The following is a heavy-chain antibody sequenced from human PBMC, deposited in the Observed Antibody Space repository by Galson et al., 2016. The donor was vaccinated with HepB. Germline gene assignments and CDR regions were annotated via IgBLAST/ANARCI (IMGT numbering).Heavy chain of an antibody. CDR3: TTWGTR. CDR2: FDPEDGET. CDR1: GNSLAELF. Sequence: SVKVSCKVSGNSLAELFIHWVRLAPGKGLEWMGGFDPEDGETTYAQKFQGRVSMTEDTSTDTGYMELSSLRYDDTAVYYCTTWGTRWGQGTLVTVSS. D-gene: IGHD3-16*01. J-gene: IGHJ4*02. V-gene: IGHV1-24*01.